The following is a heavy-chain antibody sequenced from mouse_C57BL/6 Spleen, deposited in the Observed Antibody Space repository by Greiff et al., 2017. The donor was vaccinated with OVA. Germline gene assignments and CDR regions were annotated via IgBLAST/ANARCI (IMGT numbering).Heavy chain of an antibody. Sequence: QVHVKQPGAELVKPGASVKLSCKASGYTFTSYWMHWVKQRPGQGLEWIGMIHPNSGSTNYNEKFKSKATLTVDKSSSTAYMQLSSLTSEDSAVYYCARSCYGNYVYWYFDVWGTGTTVTVSS. CDR3: ARSCYGNYVYWYFDV. CDR2: IHPNSGST. J-gene: IGHJ1*03. D-gene: IGHD2-1*01. CDR1: GYTFTSYW. V-gene: IGHV1-64*01.